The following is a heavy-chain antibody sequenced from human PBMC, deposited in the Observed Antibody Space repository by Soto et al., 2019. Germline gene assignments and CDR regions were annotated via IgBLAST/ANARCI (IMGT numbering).Heavy chain of an antibody. Sequence: GGSLRLSCAASGFTFSSYAMSWVRPAPGKGLEWVSAISGSGGSTYYADSVKGRFTISRDNSRNTLYLQMTSLRAEDTAGYYCAKEISSGWYVFKCRAVDYWSRASLVTVS. J-gene: IGHJ4*02. CDR1: GFTFSSYA. D-gene: IGHD6-19*01. V-gene: IGHV3-23*01. CDR2: ISGSGGST. CDR3: AKEISSGWYVFKCRAVDY.